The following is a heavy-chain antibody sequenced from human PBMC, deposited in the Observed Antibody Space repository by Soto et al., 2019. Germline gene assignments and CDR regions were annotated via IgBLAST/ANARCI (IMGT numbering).Heavy chain of an antibody. Sequence: PGGSLRLSCSASGFTFRSYGMHWVRQAPGKGLEWVAVISYDGNNKYYADSVKGRFTISRDNSKNTLYLQMNSLRAEDTAVYYCAKGSRRDDYGDYVLNYWGQGTLVTVSS. V-gene: IGHV3-30*18. D-gene: IGHD4-17*01. CDR3: AKGSRRDDYGDYVLNY. CDR2: ISYDGNNK. J-gene: IGHJ4*02. CDR1: GFTFRSYG.